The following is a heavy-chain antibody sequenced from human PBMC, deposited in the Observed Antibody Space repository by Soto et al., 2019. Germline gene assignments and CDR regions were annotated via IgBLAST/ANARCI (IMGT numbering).Heavy chain of an antibody. J-gene: IGHJ4*02. D-gene: IGHD2-2*01. CDR2: IYYSGST. CDR1: GGSISSSSYY. CDR3: ARVACTSCSFGY. V-gene: IGHV4-39*07. Sequence: SETLSLTCTVSGGSISSSSYYRGWIRQPPGKGLEWIGSIYYSGSTNYNPSLKSRVTISVDTSKNQFSLKLSSVTAADTAVYYCARVACTSCSFGYWGQGILVTVSS.